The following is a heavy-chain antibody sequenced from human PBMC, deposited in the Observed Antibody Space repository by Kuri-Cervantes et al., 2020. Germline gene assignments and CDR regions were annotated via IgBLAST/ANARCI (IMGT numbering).Heavy chain of an antibody. J-gene: IGHJ4*02. V-gene: IGHV4-39*07. CDR2: IYYSGST. D-gene: IGHD3-10*01. CDR3: ARYLWFGETYYFDY. Sequence: SETLSLTCTVSGGSISSSSHYWGWIRQPPGKGLEWIGSIYYSGSTYYNPSLKSRVTISVDTSKNQFSLKLSSVTAADTAVYYCARYLWFGETYYFDYWGQGTLVTVSS. CDR1: GGSISSSSHY.